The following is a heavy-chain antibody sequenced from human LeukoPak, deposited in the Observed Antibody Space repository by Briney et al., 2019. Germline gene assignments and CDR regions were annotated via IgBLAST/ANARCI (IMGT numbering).Heavy chain of an antibody. D-gene: IGHD3-10*01. CDR2: ISAYNGNT. V-gene: IGHV1-18*01. J-gene: IGHJ4*02. CDR1: GYTFTSYG. CDR3: ANTVYGSGSYPTVYFGY. Sequence: ASVEVSCKASGYTFTSYGISWVRQAPGQGLEWMGWISAYNGNTNYAQKLQGRVTMTTDTSTSTAYMELRSLRSGDTAVYYCANTVYGSGSYPTVYFGYWGQGTLVTVSS.